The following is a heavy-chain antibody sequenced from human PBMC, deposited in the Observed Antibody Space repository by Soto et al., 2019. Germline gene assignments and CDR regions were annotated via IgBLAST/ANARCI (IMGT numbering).Heavy chain of an antibody. CDR2: ISYDGSNK. J-gene: IGHJ4*02. CDR1: GFTFSSYA. Sequence: PGGSLRLSCAASGFTFSSYAMHWVRQAPGKGLEWVAFISYDGSNKYHADSVKGRFTISRDTSKNTLWLQMNNLRPEDTAVYYCARAEGPGSYDFWSVFWGQGTLVTVSS. CDR3: ARAEGPGSYDFWSVF. D-gene: IGHD3-3*01. V-gene: IGHV3-30-3*01.